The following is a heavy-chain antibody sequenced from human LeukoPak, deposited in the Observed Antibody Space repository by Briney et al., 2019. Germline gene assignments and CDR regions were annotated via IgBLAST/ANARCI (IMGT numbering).Heavy chain of an antibody. CDR2: INQSGST. D-gene: IGHD2-2*01. CDR3: ARPGRRYCSSTSCAWFDS. CDR1: GGSFSGYS. J-gene: IGHJ5*01. Sequence: SETLSLTRAVYGGSFSGYSWSWIRQPPGKGLEWIGEINQSGSTSYNPSLRSRVTISVDTSKNQFSLKLSSVTAADTAVYYCARPGRRYCSSTSCAWFDSWGQGTLVPVSS. V-gene: IGHV4-34*01.